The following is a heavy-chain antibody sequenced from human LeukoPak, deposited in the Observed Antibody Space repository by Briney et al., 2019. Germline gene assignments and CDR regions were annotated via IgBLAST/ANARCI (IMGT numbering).Heavy chain of an antibody. CDR3: ARGSYGEY. D-gene: IGHD1-26*01. CDR1: GFMFSKYS. CDR2: IYTSSSSI. J-gene: IGHJ4*02. V-gene: IGHV3-48*04. Sequence: GGSLRLSCAASGFMFSKYSMSWVRQAPGKGLEWISYIYTSSSSIYYADSVKGRFTISRDNAKSSLYLQMNSLRTEDTAVYYCARGSYGEYWGQGTLVTVSS.